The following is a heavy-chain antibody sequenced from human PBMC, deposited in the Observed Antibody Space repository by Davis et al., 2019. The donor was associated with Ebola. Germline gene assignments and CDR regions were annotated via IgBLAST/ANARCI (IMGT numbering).Heavy chain of an antibody. CDR3: AGSTANYGDYADY. D-gene: IGHD4-17*01. J-gene: IGHJ4*02. CDR2: IDPSDSYT. V-gene: IGHV5-10-1*01. Sequence: KVSCKGSGYSFTSYWIIWVRQLPGKGLEWMGRIDPSDSYTNYSPSFQGHVTISADKSISTAYLQWSSLKASDTAMYYCAGSTANYGDYADYWGQGTLVTVSS. CDR1: GYSFTSYW.